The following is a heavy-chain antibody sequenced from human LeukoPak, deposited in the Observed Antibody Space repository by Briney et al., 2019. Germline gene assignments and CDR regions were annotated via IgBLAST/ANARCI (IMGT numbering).Heavy chain of an antibody. V-gene: IGHV3-23*01. D-gene: IGHD4-17*01. Sequence: GGSLRLSCAASGFTFSSYAMSWVRQAPGEGLGWVSAISGSGGSTYYADSVKGRFTISRDNSKNTLYMQMNSLRAEDTAVYYCAKGRIDYGDYVYFDYWGQGTLVTVSS. CDR2: ISGSGGST. CDR1: GFTFSSYA. J-gene: IGHJ4*02. CDR3: AKGRIDYGDYVYFDY.